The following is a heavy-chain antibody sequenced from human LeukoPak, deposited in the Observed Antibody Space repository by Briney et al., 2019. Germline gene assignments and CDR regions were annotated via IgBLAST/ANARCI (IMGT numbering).Heavy chain of an antibody. CDR2: ISWNSGSI. D-gene: IGHD5-18*01. J-gene: IGHJ4*02. V-gene: IGHV3-9*01. CDR1: GFTFDDYA. CDR3: ARDLAYGYEEFDY. Sequence: TGGSLRLSCAASGFTFDDYAMHWVRQAPGKGLEWVSGISWNSGSIGYADSVKGRFTISRDNAKNSLYLQMNSLRAEDTALYYCARDLAYGYEEFDYWGQGTLVTVSS.